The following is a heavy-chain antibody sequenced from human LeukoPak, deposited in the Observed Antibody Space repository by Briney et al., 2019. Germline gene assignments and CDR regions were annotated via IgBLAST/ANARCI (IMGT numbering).Heavy chain of an antibody. CDR1: GFTFSSYA. D-gene: IGHD3-3*01. CDR3: AKGFWSHYFYYFDS. Sequence: PGGSLRLSCAASGFTFSSYAMSWVRQAPGKGLEWVSAISGSGGSTYYADSVKGRFTISRDNSKNTLYLQMSSLRAEDTALYSCAKGFWSHYFYYFDSWGQGTLVTVSS. CDR2: ISGSGGST. V-gene: IGHV3-23*01. J-gene: IGHJ4*02.